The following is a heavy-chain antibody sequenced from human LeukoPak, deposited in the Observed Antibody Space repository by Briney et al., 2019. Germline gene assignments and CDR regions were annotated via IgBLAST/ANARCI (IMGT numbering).Heavy chain of an antibody. V-gene: IGHV3-21*01. CDR1: GFILSDYN. J-gene: IGHJ4*02. D-gene: IGHD2-15*01. Sequence: GGSLRLSCAASGFILSDYNMNWVRQAPGKGLEWVSFITISGTYITYAHSVKGRFTISRDNAKNSLYLQMNSLRAEDTAVYYCARDLSATARAYDYWGQGTLVTVSS. CDR3: ARDLSATARAYDY. CDR2: ITISGTYI.